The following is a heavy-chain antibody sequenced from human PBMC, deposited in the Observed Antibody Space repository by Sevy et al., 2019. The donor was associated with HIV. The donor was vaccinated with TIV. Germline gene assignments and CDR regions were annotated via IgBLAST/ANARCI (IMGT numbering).Heavy chain of an antibody. Sequence: GGSLRLSCAASGFTFSSYGMHWVRLAPGKGLEWVAVISYDGSNKYYADSVKGRFTISRDNSKNTLSLQMNSLRAEDTAVYYCAKDQGGYSYGLPGYYYYGMDVWGQGTTVTVSS. V-gene: IGHV3-30*18. CDR3: AKDQGGYSYGLPGYYYYGMDV. CDR1: GFTFSSYG. J-gene: IGHJ6*02. CDR2: ISYDGSNK. D-gene: IGHD5-18*01.